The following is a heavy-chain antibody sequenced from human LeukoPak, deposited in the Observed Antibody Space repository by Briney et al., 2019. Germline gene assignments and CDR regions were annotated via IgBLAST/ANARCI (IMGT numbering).Heavy chain of an antibody. J-gene: IGHJ3*02. D-gene: IGHD2-15*01. CDR1: GGSFSGYY. V-gene: IGHV4-34*01. Sequence: SETLSLTCAVYGGSFSGYYWSWIRQPPGKGLEWIGEINHSGSTNYNPSLKSRVTISVDTSKNQFSLKLSSVTAADTAVYYCATTNDSIDAFDIWGQGTMVTVSS. CDR3: ATTNDSIDAFDI. CDR2: INHSGST.